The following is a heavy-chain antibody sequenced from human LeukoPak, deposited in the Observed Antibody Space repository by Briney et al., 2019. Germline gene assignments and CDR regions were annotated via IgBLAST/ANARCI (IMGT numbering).Heavy chain of an antibody. CDR3: ARRCPSSSLTARRYFDY. V-gene: IGHV4-59*08. Sequence: SESLSLTCTVSGCSFRSYYWSWLRRPPGKGLEWVGYIYYSGSTNHNPSLKSRVTMSVDTSKNQFSLKLTSGPATDTAVYYCARRCPSSSLTARRYFDYWGQGILVTVSS. CDR2: IYYSGST. CDR1: GCSFRSYY. J-gene: IGHJ4*02. D-gene: IGHD6-6*01.